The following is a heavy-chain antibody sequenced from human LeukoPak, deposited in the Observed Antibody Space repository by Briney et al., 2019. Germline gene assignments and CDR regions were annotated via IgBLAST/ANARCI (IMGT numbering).Heavy chain of an antibody. J-gene: IGHJ4*02. CDR1: GFTFSSYW. V-gene: IGHV3-7*04. CDR3: ARRLVATNLDY. D-gene: IGHD5-24*01. CDR2: IKQDGSEK. Sequence: GGSLRLSCAASGFTFSSYWMSWVRRAPGKGLEWVANIKQDGSEKYYADSVKGRFTISRDNAKRSLYLQMNSLRDEDTAVYYCARRLVATNLDYWGQGTLVSVSS.